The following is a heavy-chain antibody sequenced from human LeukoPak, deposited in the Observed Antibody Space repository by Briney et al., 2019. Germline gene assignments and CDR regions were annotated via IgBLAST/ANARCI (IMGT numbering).Heavy chain of an antibody. CDR1: GYTFTGYH. V-gene: IGHV1-2*02. Sequence: WASVKVSCQASGYTFTGYHMHWVRQAPGQGLEWMGWINPKNGDTNSAQKFQGRVTMTRDTSINTAYMELTSLKSDDTAMYYCAREWRLSYWGQGTLVTVSS. CDR3: AREWRLSY. D-gene: IGHD2-21*01. CDR2: INPKNGDT. J-gene: IGHJ4*02.